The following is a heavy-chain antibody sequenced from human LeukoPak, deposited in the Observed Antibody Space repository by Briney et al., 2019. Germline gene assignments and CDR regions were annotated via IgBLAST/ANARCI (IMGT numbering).Heavy chain of an antibody. J-gene: IGHJ6*02. D-gene: IGHD5-12*01. CDR2: INPSGGST. CDR3: ARDLRGYSYYYGMDV. V-gene: IGHV1-46*01. Sequence: ASVTVSCKASGYTFTSYYMHWVRLAPGQGLEWMGIINPSGGSTSYAQKFQGRVTMTRDTSTSTVYMELSSLRSEDTAVYYCARDLRGYSYYYGMDVWGQGTTVTVSS. CDR1: GYTFTSYY.